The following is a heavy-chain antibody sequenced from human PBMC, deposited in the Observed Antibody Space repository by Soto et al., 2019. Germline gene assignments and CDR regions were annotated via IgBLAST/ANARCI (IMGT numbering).Heavy chain of an antibody. D-gene: IGHD2-2*01. CDR3: ARSLVVPAARWGLGYYMDV. Sequence: EVQLVESGGGLVQPGGSLRLSCAASGFTVSSNYMSWVRQAPGKGLEWVSVIYSGGSTYYADSVKGRFTISRHNSKNTLYLQMSSLRAEDTAVYYCARSLVVPAARWGLGYYMDVWGKGTTVTVSS. V-gene: IGHV3-53*04. CDR1: GFTVSSNY. J-gene: IGHJ6*03. CDR2: IYSGGST.